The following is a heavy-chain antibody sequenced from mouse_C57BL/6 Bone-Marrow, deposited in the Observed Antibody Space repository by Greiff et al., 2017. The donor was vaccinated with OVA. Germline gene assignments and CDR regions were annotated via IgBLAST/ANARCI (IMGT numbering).Heavy chain of an antibody. Sequence: VMLVESGAELVKPGASVKLSCKASGYTFTEYTIHWVKQRSGQGLEWIGWFYPGSGSIKYNEKFKDKATLTADKSSSTVYMELSRLTSEDSAVYFCARHEGGVYYDFSFDYWGQGTTLTVSS. CDR1: GYTFTEYT. CDR3: ARHEGGVYYDFSFDY. D-gene: IGHD2-4*01. CDR2: FYPGSGSI. V-gene: IGHV1-62-2*01. J-gene: IGHJ2*01.